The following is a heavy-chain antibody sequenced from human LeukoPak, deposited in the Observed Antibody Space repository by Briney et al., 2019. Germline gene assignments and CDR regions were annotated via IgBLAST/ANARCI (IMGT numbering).Heavy chain of an antibody. CDR1: GYTFTSHS. J-gene: IGHJ4*02. CDR3: ARDIDYCSSTSCYFDY. CDR2: ISAYNGNT. D-gene: IGHD2-2*01. Sequence: ASVKVSCKASGYTFTSHSISWVRQAPGQGLEWMGWISAYNGNTNYAQKLQGRVTMTTDTSTSTAYMELRSLRSDDTAVYYCARDIDYCSSTSCYFDYWGQGTLVTVSS. V-gene: IGHV1-18*01.